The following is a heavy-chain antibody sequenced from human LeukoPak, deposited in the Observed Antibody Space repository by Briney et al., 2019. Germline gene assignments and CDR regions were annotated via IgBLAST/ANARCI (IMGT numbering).Heavy chain of an antibody. V-gene: IGHV4-59*11. D-gene: IGHD3-22*01. CDR3: ARDSVDESSGYYPSGAFDL. J-gene: IGHJ3*01. Sequence: SETLSLTCTVSSGSITRHYWTWIRQPPGKGLEWIGYIHYGGSTNYNPSLKSRVTISVDTSKKQFSLNMTSVTPADTALYYCARDSVDESSGYYPSGAFDLWGQGTLVTVSS. CDR2: IHYGGST. CDR1: SGSITRHY.